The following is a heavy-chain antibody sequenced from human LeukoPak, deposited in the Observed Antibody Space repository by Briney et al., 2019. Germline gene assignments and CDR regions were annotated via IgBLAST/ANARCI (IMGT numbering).Heavy chain of an antibody. CDR3: ATGSGD. Sequence: GGSLRLSCAASGFTFSSYAMSWVRQAPGKGLEWVSAISETGGRTYYADSVKGRFTISRDNSKNTLYMQMNSLRADDTALYYCATGSGDWGQGTLVTVSS. D-gene: IGHD3-10*01. CDR1: GFTFSSYA. V-gene: IGHV3-23*01. J-gene: IGHJ4*02. CDR2: ISETGGRT.